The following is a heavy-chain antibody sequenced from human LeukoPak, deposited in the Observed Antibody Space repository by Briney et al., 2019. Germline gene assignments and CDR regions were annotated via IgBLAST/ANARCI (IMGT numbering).Heavy chain of an antibody. CDR1: GFTFSAFA. CDR2: ISATGGTT. D-gene: IGHD2-21*02. V-gene: IGHV3-23*01. Sequence: PGGSLRLSCAASGFTFSAFAMSWVRQAPGKGLQWVSAISATGGTTYYADSVKGRFTLSRDNSENVLYLQLNSLRAEDPAIYDCAKGKQTAFVNWFDPWCQGTRVTVS. CDR3: AKGKQTAFVNWFDP. J-gene: IGHJ5*02.